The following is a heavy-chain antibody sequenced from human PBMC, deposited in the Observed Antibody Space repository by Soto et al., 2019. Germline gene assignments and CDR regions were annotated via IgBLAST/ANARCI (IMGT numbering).Heavy chain of an antibody. J-gene: IGHJ4*02. CDR1: GFTFTSSA. V-gene: IGHV1-58*01. D-gene: IGHD4-17*01. Sequence: QMQLVQSGPEVKKPGTSVKVSCKASGFTFTSSAVQWVRQARGQRLEWIGWIVVGSGNANYAQKFQERVTITRDMSTSTAYMELSSLRSEDTAVYYCAADPHHYDDFGPDNWGQGTLVTVSS. CDR2: IVVGSGNA. CDR3: AADPHHYDDFGPDN.